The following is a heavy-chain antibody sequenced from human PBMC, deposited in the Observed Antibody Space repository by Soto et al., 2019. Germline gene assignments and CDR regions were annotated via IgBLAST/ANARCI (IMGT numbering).Heavy chain of an antibody. D-gene: IGHD6-19*01. CDR1: GGSISSYY. CDR2: IYYSGST. J-gene: IGHJ2*01. CDR3: ASREQWLVSDWYFDL. Sequence: VQLQESGPGLVMPSETLSLTCTVSGGSISSYYWSWIRQPPGKGLEWIGYIYYSGSTNYNPSLKSRVTISVDTSKNQFSLKLSSVTAADTAVYYCASREQWLVSDWYFDLWGRGTLVTVSS. V-gene: IGHV4-59*01.